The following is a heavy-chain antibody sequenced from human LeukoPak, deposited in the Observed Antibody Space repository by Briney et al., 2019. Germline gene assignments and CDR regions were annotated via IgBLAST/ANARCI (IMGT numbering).Heavy chain of an antibody. CDR3: ASTVEMPTAYYFDY. D-gene: IGHD5-24*01. Sequence: SVKVSFKASGGTFSIYAISWVRQAPGQGVEWMGGIIPIFGIANYAQKFQGRVTITADKSTTTAYMELSSLRSEDTAVYYCASTVEMPTAYYFDYWGQGTLLTVSS. CDR1: GGTFSIYA. V-gene: IGHV1-69*10. CDR2: IIPIFGIA. J-gene: IGHJ4*02.